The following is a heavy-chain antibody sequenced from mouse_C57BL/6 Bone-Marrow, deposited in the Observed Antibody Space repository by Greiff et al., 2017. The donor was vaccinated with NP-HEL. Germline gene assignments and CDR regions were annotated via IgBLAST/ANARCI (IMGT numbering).Heavy chain of an antibody. CDR2: IDPENGDT. D-gene: IGHD1-1*01. CDR1: GFNIKDDY. Sequence: VQLQQSGAELVRPGASVKLSCTASGFNIKDDYMHWVKQRPEQGLEWIGWIDPENGDTEYASKFQGKATITADTCSHTAYLQLGSLTSEDTAVYYCTPYYYGPFDYWGQGTTLTVSS. CDR3: TPYYYGPFDY. J-gene: IGHJ2*01. V-gene: IGHV14-4*01.